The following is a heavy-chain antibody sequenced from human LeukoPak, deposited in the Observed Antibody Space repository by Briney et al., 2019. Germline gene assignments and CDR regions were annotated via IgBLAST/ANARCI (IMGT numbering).Heavy chain of an antibody. D-gene: IGHD3-22*01. CDR2: IYTSGST. J-gene: IGHJ4*02. V-gene: IGHV4-61*02. Sequence: PSQTLSLTCTVSGGSISSGSYYWSWIRQPAGKELEWIGRIYTSGSTNYNPSLKSRVTISVDTSKNQFSLKLSSVTAADTAVYYCATGWVITGENWGQGTLVTVSS. CDR1: GGSISSGSYY. CDR3: ATGWVITGEN.